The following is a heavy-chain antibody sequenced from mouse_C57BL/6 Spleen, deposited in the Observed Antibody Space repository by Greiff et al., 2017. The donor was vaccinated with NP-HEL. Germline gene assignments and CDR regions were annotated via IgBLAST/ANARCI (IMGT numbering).Heavy chain of an antibody. CDR3: TRPSYGDY. CDR1: GYTFTDYE. D-gene: IGHD1-1*01. CDR2: IDPETGGT. J-gene: IGHJ2*01. V-gene: IGHV1-15*01. Sequence: VKLQESGAELVRPGASVTLSCKASGYTFTDYEMHWVKQTPVHGLEWIGAIDPETGGTAYNQKFKGKAILTADKSSSTAYMELRSLTSEDSAVYYCTRPSYGDYWGQGTTLTVSS.